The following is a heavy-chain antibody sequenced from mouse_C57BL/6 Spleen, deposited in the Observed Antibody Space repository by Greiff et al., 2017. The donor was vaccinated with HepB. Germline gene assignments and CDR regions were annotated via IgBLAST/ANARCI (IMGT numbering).Heavy chain of an antibody. Sequence: VQLQQSGAELVKPGASVKISCKASGYAFSSYWMNWVKQRPGKGLEWIGQIYPGDGDTNYNGKFKGKATLTADKSSSTAYMQLSSLTSEDSAVYFCARSDRGGDYDGAYWGQGTLVTVSA. CDR2: IYPGDGDT. J-gene: IGHJ3*01. V-gene: IGHV1-80*01. D-gene: IGHD2-4*01. CDR3: ARSDRGGDYDGAY. CDR1: GYAFSSYW.